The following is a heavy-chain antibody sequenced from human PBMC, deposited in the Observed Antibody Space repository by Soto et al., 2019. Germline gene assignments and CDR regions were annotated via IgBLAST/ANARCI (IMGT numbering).Heavy chain of an antibody. D-gene: IGHD5-18*01. CDR3: AKDRRGRGYSYGYYYYYYYGMDV. V-gene: IGHV3-30*18. Sequence: PGGSLRLSCAASGFTFSTYAMSWVRQAPGKGLEWVAVISYDGSNKYYADSVKGRFTISRDNSKNTLYLQMNSLRAEDTAVYYCAKDRRGRGYSYGYYYYYYYGMDVWGQGTTVTVSS. J-gene: IGHJ6*02. CDR1: GFTFSTYA. CDR2: ISYDGSNK.